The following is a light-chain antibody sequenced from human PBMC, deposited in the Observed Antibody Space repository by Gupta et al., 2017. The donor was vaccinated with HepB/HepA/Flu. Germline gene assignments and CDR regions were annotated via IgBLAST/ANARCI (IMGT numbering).Light chain of an antibody. Sequence: SALTQPASVSESPGQSITISCTGTSSDIGSDNYVSWYQQHPGKAPKLIIFDVSNRPSWLSNRFSGSKSGNTATLTISELRAEDEADYYCSSVTTSSTWVFGGGTKLTVL. CDR2: DVS. CDR1: SSDIGSDNY. J-gene: IGLJ3*02. V-gene: IGLV2-14*01. CDR3: SSVTTSSTWV.